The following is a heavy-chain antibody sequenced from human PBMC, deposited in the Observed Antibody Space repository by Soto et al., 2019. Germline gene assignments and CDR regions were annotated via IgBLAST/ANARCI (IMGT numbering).Heavy chain of an antibody. CDR2: IYYSGST. J-gene: IGHJ4*02. Sequence: PSETLSLTCTVSGGSISSGDYYWSWIRQPPGKGLEWIGYIYYSGSTYYNPSLKSRVTISVDTSKNQFSLKLGSVTAADTAVYYCAREGPSFCSSTSCYAYYFDYWGQGTLVTVSS. D-gene: IGHD2-2*01. V-gene: IGHV4-30-4*01. CDR3: AREGPSFCSSTSCYAYYFDY. CDR1: GGSISSGDYY.